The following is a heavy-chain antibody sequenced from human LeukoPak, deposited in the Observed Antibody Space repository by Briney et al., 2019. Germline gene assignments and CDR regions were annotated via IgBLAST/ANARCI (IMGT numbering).Heavy chain of an antibody. CDR3: ARDPEMAAIMDYFDY. CDR2: IKEDGSEK. V-gene: IGHV3-7*01. Sequence: PGGSLRLSCAASGFTFSSYWMSWVRQAPGKGLEWVANIKEDGSEKNYVDSVKGRFTISRDSAKNSLYLQMNSLRAEDTAVYYCARDPEMAAIMDYFDYWGQGTLVTVSS. J-gene: IGHJ4*02. CDR1: GFTFSSYW. D-gene: IGHD5-24*01.